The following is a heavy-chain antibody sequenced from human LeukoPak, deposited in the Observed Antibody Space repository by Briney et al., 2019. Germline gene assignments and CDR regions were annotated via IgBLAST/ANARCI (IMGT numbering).Heavy chain of an antibody. CDR2: IYHSGST. V-gene: IGHV4-30-2*01. CDR1: GGSISSGGYS. Sequence: KASETLSLTCTVSGGSISSGGYSWSWIRQPPGKGLEWIGYIYHSGSTYYNPSLKSRVTISVDRSKNQFSLKLSSVTAADTAVYYCALGPTMVRGHRSWFDPWGQGTLVTVSS. CDR3: ALGPTMVRGHRSWFDP. D-gene: IGHD3-10*01. J-gene: IGHJ5*02.